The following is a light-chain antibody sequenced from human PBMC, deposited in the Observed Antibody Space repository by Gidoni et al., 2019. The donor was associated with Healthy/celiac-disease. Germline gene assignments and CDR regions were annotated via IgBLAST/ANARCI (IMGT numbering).Light chain of an antibody. Sequence: SYELTQPPAVSVSPGQTASITCSGDKLGDKYACWYQQKPGQCPVLVIYQDSKRPSGIPERFSGSNSGNTATLTISGTQTMDEADYYCQAWDSSAVVFGGWTKLTVL. CDR2: QDS. J-gene: IGLJ2*01. CDR1: KLGDKY. V-gene: IGLV3-1*01. CDR3: QAWDSSAVV.